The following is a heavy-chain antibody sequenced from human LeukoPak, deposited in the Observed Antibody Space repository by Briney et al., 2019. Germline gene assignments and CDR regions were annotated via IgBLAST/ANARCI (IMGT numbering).Heavy chain of an antibody. V-gene: IGHV4-61*02. Sequence: SQTLSLTCTVSGGSISSGSYYWSWIRQPAGKGLEWIGRIYTSGSTNYNPSLKSRVTISVDTSKNQFSLKLSPVTAADTAVYYCARTPYDFWSGYLLYYMDVWGKGTTVTVSS. CDR1: GGSISSGSYY. J-gene: IGHJ6*03. CDR2: IYTSGST. D-gene: IGHD3-3*01. CDR3: ARTPYDFWSGYLLYYMDV.